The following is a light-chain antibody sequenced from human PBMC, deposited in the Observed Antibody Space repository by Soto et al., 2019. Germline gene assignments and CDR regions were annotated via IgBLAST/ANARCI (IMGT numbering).Light chain of an antibody. CDR2: GSS. V-gene: IGKV3-20*01. J-gene: IGKJ2*01. CDR1: QSVSNKY. Sequence: EVVLTQSPGTLSLSPGERATLSCRASQSVSNKYLAWYQQKPGQAPRLLIFGSSDRATGIPDRFSGSGSGTDFXXTXXRXEPEDFAVXXXXQYGSSPPYTFGQGTKLEIK. CDR3: XQYGSSPPYT.